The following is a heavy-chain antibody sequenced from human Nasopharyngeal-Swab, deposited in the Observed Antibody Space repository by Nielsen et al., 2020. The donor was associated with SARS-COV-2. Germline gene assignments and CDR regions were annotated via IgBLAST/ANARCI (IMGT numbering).Heavy chain of an antibody. V-gene: IGHV3-33*01. CDR1: GFTFSSYG. D-gene: IGHD2-15*01. CDR3: ARETYCSGGSCYSGRSAFDI. Sequence: GGSLRLSCAASGFTFSSYGMHWVRQAPGKGLEWVAVIWYDGSNKYYADSVKGRFTISRDNSKNTLYLQMNSLRAEDTAVYYCARETYCSGGSCYSGRSAFDIWGQGTMVTVSS. CDR2: IWYDGSNK. J-gene: IGHJ3*02.